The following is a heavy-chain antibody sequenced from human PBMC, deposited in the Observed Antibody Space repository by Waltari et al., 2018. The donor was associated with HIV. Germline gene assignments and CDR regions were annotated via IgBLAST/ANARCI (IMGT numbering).Heavy chain of an antibody. V-gene: IGHV3-74*01. Sequence: EVQLVESGGGLVQPGGSLRLSCAASGFTFSSYWMTWVRQAPGKGLVWVSGINRDGSNTRYADSVKGRFTISRDNAKNTLYLQINSLRVEDTAVYYCARGQYYSMDVWGQGTTVTVSS. CDR1: GFTFSSYW. J-gene: IGHJ6*02. CDR2: INRDGSNT. CDR3: ARGQYYSMDV. D-gene: IGHD3-10*01.